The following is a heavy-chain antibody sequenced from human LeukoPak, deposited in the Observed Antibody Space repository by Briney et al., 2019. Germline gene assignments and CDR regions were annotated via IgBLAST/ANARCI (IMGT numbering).Heavy chain of an antibody. D-gene: IGHD6-19*01. Sequence: PGGSLRLSCAASGFTFSSYGMHWVRQAPGKGLEWVAVISYDGSNKYYADSVKGRFTISRDNSKNTLYLQMNSLRAEDTAVYYCAKGEAVAGKGLDYWGQGTLVTVSS. CDR3: AKGEAVAGKGLDY. V-gene: IGHV3-30*18. CDR1: GFTFSSYG. CDR2: ISYDGSNK. J-gene: IGHJ4*02.